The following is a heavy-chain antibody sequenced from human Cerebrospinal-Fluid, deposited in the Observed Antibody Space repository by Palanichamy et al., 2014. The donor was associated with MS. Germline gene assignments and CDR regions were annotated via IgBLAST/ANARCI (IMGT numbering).Heavy chain of an antibody. CDR1: GFSFSSYA. D-gene: IGHD1-14*01. J-gene: IGHJ6*02. V-gene: IGHV3-30-3*01. CDR2: LSYDGTNE. Sequence: QVQLVESGGGVVQPGRSLRLSCAASGFSFSSYAMHWVRQAPGKGLEWVALLSYDGTNEYYADSVKGRFTISRDNSKNTLYLQMNSLRAEDTAVYHCARDRNPWRTMDYCKYYGMEVWGQGTTVTVSS. CDR3: ARDRNPWRTMDYCKYYGMEV.